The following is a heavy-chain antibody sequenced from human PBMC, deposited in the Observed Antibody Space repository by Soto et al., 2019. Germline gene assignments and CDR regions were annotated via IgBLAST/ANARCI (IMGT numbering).Heavy chain of an antibody. V-gene: IGHV3-11*01. J-gene: IGHJ6*02. CDR1: GFTFSDYY. CDR2: ISSSGSTI. Sequence: LRLSCAASGFTFSDYYMSWIRQAPGKGLEWVSYISSSGSTIYYADSVKGRFTISRDNAKNSLYLQMNSLRAEDTAVYYCASSKKQQQLVPYYYYGMDVWGQGTTVTVSS. D-gene: IGHD6-13*01. CDR3: ASSKKQQQLVPYYYYGMDV.